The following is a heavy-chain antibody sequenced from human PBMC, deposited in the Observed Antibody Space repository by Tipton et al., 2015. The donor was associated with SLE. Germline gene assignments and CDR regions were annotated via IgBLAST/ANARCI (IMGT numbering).Heavy chain of an antibody. CDR2: IHHSGST. V-gene: IGHV4-4*02. J-gene: IGHJ4*02. D-gene: IGHD4-17*01. CDR1: GGSIRSSNW. CDR3: AKDYNHDNADYN. Sequence: TLSLTCAVSGGSIRSSNWWSWVRQPPGKGLEWIGEIHHSGSTNSNPSLKSRVTISVDKSKNQFSLKLSSVTVAVTAVYYCAKDYNHDNADYNWGQGTLVIVSS.